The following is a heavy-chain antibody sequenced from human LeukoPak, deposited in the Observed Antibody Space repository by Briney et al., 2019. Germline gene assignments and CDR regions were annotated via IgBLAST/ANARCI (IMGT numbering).Heavy chain of an antibody. V-gene: IGHV3-30*03. CDR1: GFTFSSSG. CDR3: ARVTMVRGVTFDY. D-gene: IGHD3-10*01. J-gene: IGHJ4*02. Sequence: GGSLRLSCAASGFTFSSSGMHWVRQAPGKGLEWVAVIAHDGSNKYYADSVKGRFTISRDNSKNTLYLQMNSLRAEDAAVYYCARVTMVRGVTFDYWGQGTLVTVSS. CDR2: IAHDGSNK.